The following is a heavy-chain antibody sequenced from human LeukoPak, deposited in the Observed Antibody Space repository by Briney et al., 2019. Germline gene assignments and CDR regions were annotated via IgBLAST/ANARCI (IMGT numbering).Heavy chain of an antibody. J-gene: IGHJ4*02. V-gene: IGHV3-23*01. CDR3: AQDLAWGAFDY. D-gene: IGHD7-27*01. CDR2: ISPRGGGT. CDR1: GFTFSNYG. Sequence: GGSLRLSCAASGFTFSNYGMNWVRQAPGKGLEGLSGISPRGGGTDYADSGKGRVNIPRDDSKNTLSLQMNSLRVEDTAIYYCAQDLAWGAFDYWGQGTLVTVSS.